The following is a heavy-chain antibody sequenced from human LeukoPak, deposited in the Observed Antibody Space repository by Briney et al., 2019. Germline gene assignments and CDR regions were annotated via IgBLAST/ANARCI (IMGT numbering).Heavy chain of an antibody. J-gene: IGHJ3*02. CDR1: GFTFSDCY. CDR2: ISTSGRYT. CDR3: ARVSKRIVGATTENDAFDI. Sequence: GGSLRLSCAASGFTFSDCYMSWLRQVPGKGLECVSYISTSGRYTDYADSVKGRFTISRDNAKHSLYLQLNSLRAEDTAIYYCARVSKRIVGATTENDAFDIWGQGKMVTVSS. D-gene: IGHD1-26*01. V-gene: IGHV3-11*05.